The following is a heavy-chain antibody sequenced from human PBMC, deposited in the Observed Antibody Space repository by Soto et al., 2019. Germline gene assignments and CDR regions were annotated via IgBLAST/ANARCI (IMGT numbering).Heavy chain of an antibody. CDR1: GYTFSNYG. CDR3: ARAAGRFGELYWFDP. Sequence: GASVKVSCKTSGYTFSNYGITWVRQAPGQPLEWVGMINPLGFSTTYAQKFRGRVTMTRDTSTSTVYMELTNLRSDDTAVYYCARAAGRFGELYWFDPWGQGTLVTVSS. J-gene: IGHJ5*02. V-gene: IGHV1-46*01. CDR2: INPLGFST. D-gene: IGHD3-10*01.